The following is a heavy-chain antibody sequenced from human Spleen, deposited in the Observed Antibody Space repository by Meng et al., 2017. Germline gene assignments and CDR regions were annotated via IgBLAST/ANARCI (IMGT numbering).Heavy chain of an antibody. Sequence: SETLSLTCTVSGGSISNSNYYWGWIRQPPGKGLEWIGSIYYSGSTYYNPSLKSRVTISVDTSKNQFSLKLSSVTAADTAVYYCARFGYQTYDSRGYSAYWGQGTLVTVSS. D-gene: IGHD3-22*01. CDR2: IYYSGST. V-gene: IGHV4-39*07. CDR1: GGSISNSNYY. CDR3: ARFGYQTYDSRGYSAY. J-gene: IGHJ4*02.